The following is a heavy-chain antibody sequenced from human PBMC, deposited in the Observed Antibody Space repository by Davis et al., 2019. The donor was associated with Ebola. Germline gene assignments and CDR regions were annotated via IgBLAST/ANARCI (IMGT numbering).Heavy chain of an antibody. D-gene: IGHD4-17*01. CDR1: GFTFSSYA. Sequence: GGSLRLSCAASGFTFSSYAMDWVRQAPGKGLEWVSSINDSGRSSYYADSVKGRFTISRDDSKNTAYLQMNSLKTEDTAVYYCTVGVMTTVTTGDYWGQGTLVTVSS. CDR3: TVGVMTTVTTGDY. J-gene: IGHJ4*02. V-gene: IGHV3-23*01. CDR2: INDSGRSS.